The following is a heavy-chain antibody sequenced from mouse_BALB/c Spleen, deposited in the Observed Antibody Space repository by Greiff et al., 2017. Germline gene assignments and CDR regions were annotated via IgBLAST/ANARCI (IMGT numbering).Heavy chain of an antibody. CDR1: GFTISSYA. CDR3: AEGDYGSSYWSFDV. CDR2: ISSGGST. J-gene: IGHJ1*01. V-gene: IGHV5-6-5*01. D-gene: IGHD1-1*01. Sequence: VQLKESGGGLVKPGGSLKLSCAASGFTISSYAMSWVRQTPEKRLEWVASISSGGSTYDTDSVMGRFTISRDNARNTLYLQMRSLRSEDTAMYYCAEGDYGSSYWSFDVWGAGTTVTVSS.